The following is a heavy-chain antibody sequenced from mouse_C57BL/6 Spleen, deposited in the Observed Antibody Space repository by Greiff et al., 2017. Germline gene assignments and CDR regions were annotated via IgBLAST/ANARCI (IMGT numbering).Heavy chain of an antibody. Sequence: EVQLQQSGPELVKPGASVKMSCKASGYTFTDYNMHWVKQSHGKSLEWIGYINPNNGGTSYNQKFKGKATLTVNKSSSTAYMELRSLTSEDSAVYYCARKATMDHYCDYWGQGTTLTVSS. V-gene: IGHV1-22*01. CDR3: ARKATMDHYCDY. CDR1: GYTFTDYN. D-gene: IGHD2-1*01. J-gene: IGHJ2*01. CDR2: INPNNGGT.